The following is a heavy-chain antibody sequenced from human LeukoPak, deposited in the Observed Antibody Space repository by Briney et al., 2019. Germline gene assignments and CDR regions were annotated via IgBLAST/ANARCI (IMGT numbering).Heavy chain of an antibody. CDR2: ISWNSGSI. V-gene: IGHV3-9*01. Sequence: PGGSLRLSCAASGFTFDDYAMHWVRQAPGKGLEWVSGISWNSGSIGYADSVKGRFTISRDNSKNTLYLQMNSLRAEDTAVYYCAKVRTAYYYGMDVWGQGTTVTVSS. CDR3: AKVRTAYYYGMDV. J-gene: IGHJ6*02. CDR1: GFTFDDYA.